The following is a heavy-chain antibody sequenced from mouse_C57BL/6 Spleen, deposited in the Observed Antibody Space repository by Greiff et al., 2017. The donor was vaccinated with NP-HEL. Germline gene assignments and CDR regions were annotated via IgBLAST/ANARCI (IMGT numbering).Heavy chain of an antibody. D-gene: IGHD4-1*01. CDR3: SRGTSGTWYFDV. CDR2: FHPYNDDT. Sequence: VQLQQSGAELVKPGASVKMSCKASGYTFTTYPIEWMKQNHGKSLEWIGNFHPYNDDTKYNEKLKGKDTLTVEKSSSTVYWELSRLTSDDSAVYYCSRGTSGTWYFDVWGTGTTVTVSS. J-gene: IGHJ1*03. CDR1: GYTFTTYP. V-gene: IGHV1-47*01.